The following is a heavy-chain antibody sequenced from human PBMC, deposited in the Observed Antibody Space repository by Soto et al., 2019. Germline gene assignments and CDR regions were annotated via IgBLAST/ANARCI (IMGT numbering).Heavy chain of an antibody. Sequence: QVQLVQSGAEVKKPGASVKVSCKASGYTFTSYGISWVRQAPGQGLEWMGWISAYNGNTNYAQKLQGRVNMTTNTPTSTAYMELRSLRSDDTSVYYCARVTVDNRPRSRRNSFDPWGQGTLVTVSS. V-gene: IGHV1-18*01. CDR3: ARVTVDNRPRSRRNSFDP. CDR2: ISAYNGNT. D-gene: IGHD4-17*01. CDR1: GYTFTSYG. J-gene: IGHJ5*02.